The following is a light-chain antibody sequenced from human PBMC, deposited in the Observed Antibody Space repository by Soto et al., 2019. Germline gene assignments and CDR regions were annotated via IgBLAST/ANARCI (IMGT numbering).Light chain of an antibody. CDR3: QQYYSYPRT. CDR2: AAS. V-gene: IGKV1-8*01. J-gene: IGKJ1*01. Sequence: AIRMTQSPSSFSASTGDRVTITCRASQGISSYLAWYQQKPGQAPKLLIYAASTLQSGVPSRFSGSGSGTDFTLTISCLQSEDFATYSCQQYYSYPRTFGQGPKVEIK. CDR1: QGISSY.